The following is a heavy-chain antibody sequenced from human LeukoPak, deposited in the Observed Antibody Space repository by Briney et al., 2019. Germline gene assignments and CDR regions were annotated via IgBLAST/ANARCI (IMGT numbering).Heavy chain of an antibody. CDR3: ARDSVDTAMVADY. CDR2: IYHSGST. CDR1: GYSISSGYY. V-gene: IGHV4-38-2*02. D-gene: IGHD5-18*01. J-gene: IGHJ4*02. Sequence: PSETLSLTCTVSGYSISSGYYWGWIRQPPGKGLEWIGSIYHSGSTYYNPSLKSRVTISVDTSKNQFSLKLSSVTAADTAVYYCARDSVDTAMVADYWGQGTLVTVSS.